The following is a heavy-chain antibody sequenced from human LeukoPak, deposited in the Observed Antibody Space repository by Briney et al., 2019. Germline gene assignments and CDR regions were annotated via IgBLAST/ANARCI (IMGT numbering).Heavy chain of an antibody. Sequence: GASVKVSCKASGSTFSSYAISWVRQAPGQGLEWMGGIIPIFGTANYAQKFQGRVTITTDESTSTAYMELSSLRSEDTAVYYCARDGSSWEPFFDYWGQGTLVTVSS. V-gene: IGHV1-69*05. CDR2: IIPIFGTA. CDR1: GSTFSSYA. D-gene: IGHD6-13*01. CDR3: ARDGSSWEPFFDY. J-gene: IGHJ4*02.